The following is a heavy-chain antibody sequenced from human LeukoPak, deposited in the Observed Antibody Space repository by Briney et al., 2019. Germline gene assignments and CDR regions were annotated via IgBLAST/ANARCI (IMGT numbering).Heavy chain of an antibody. CDR3: ARDAAAAGKDYYYGMDV. J-gene: IGHJ6*02. D-gene: IGHD6-13*01. CDR2: INPNSGGT. Sequence: ASVKVSCKASGYTFTDYYLLWVRQAPGQGLEWMGWINPNSGGTNYAQKFQGWVTMTRDTSISTAYMELSRLRSDDTAVYYCARDAAAAGKDYYYGMDVWGQGTTVTVSS. CDR1: GYTFTDYY. V-gene: IGHV1-2*04.